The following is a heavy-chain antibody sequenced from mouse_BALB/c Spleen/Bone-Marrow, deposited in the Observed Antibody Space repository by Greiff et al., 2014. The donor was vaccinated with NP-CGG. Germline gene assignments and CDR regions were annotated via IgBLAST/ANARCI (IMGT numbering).Heavy chain of an antibody. J-gene: IGHJ3*01. V-gene: IGHV3-2*02. Sequence: ESGPGLVKPSQSLSLTCIVTGYSITRDYAWNWIRQFPENKLVWMGYISYSGSTTYNPSLESRISITRDTSKNQFFLQLNSVTTGDTATYYCARSSSYDYDVGFAYWGQGTLVTVSA. CDR3: ARSSSYDYDVGFAY. D-gene: IGHD2-4*01. CDR2: ISYSGST. CDR1: GYSITRDYA.